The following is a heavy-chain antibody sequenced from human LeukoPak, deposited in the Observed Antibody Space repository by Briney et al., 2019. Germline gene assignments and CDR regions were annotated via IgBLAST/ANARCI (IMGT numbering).Heavy chain of an antibody. Sequence: GGSLRLSCAASGFTFSSYEMNWVRQAPGKGLEWVSYISSSGSTIYYAASVKGRFTISRDNAKNSLYLQMNSLRAEDTAVYYCARGRRLSDGYYYGMDVWGQGTTVTVSS. CDR2: ISSSGSTI. V-gene: IGHV3-48*03. J-gene: IGHJ6*02. CDR3: ARGRRLSDGYYYGMDV. D-gene: IGHD3-16*02. CDR1: GFTFSSYE.